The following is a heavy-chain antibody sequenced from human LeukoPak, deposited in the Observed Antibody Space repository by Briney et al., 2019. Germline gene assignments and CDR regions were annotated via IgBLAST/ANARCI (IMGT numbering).Heavy chain of an antibody. CDR3: ARDLLNWNYRENWFDP. CDR2: INPNSGGT. D-gene: IGHD1-7*01. J-gene: IGHJ5*02. V-gene: IGHV1-2*02. Sequence: ASVKVSCKASGYTFTGYYMHWVRQAPGQGLEWMGWINPNSGGTNYAQKLQGRVTMTRDTSISTAYMELSRLRSDDTAVYYCARDLLNWNYRENWFDPWGQGTLVTVSS. CDR1: GYTFTGYY.